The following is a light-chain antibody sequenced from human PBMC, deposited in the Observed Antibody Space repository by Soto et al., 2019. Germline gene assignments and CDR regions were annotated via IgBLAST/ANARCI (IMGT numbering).Light chain of an antibody. J-gene: IGKJ1*01. CDR1: QSVLYSSNNRNY. V-gene: IGKV4-1*01. CDR3: QQYYSSPRT. Sequence: DIVMTQSPDSLVVSLGERATVNCKSSQSVLYSSNNRNYLAWYQQKPGQAPNLLIYWASTRQSGVPDRFSGSGSGTDFTLTISSLQAEDVAVYYCQQYYSSPRTFSQGTTVEIK. CDR2: WAS.